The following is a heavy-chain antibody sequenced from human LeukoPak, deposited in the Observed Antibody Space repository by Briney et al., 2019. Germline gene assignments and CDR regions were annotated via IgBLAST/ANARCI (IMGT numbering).Heavy chain of an antibody. D-gene: IGHD4-17*01. Sequence: SETLSLTCTVSGGSISSGDYYWSWIRQPPGKGLEWIGYIYYSGSTYYNPSLKSRVTISVDTSKNQFSQKLSSVTAADTAVYYCARNYGDYDWYFDLWGRGTLVTVSS. CDR3: ARNYGDYDWYFDL. CDR2: IYYSGST. CDR1: GGSISSGDYY. J-gene: IGHJ2*01. V-gene: IGHV4-30-4*01.